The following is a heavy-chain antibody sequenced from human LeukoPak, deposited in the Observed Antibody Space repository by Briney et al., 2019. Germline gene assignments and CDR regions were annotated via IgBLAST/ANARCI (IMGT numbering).Heavy chain of an antibody. CDR3: AGGLGPIDC. D-gene: IGHD1-26*01. J-gene: IGHJ4*02. V-gene: IGHV6-1*01. CDR2: TYYRYKWYN. Sequence: SQTLSLTCAISGDSVSSNSVAWNWIRQSPSRGLEWLGRTYYRYKWYNDYAVSVKSRITINPDTSKNQFSLQLNSVTPEDTAVYYCAGGLGPIDCWGQGTLVTVSS. CDR1: GDSVSSNSVA.